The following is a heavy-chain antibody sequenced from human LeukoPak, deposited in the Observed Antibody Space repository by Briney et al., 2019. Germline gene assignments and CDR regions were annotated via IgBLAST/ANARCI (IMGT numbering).Heavy chain of an antibody. CDR2: IYHSGST. Sequence: SETLSLTCAVSGGSISSGGYSWSWIRQPPGKGLEWIGYIYHSGSTYYNPSLKSRVTISVDRSKNQFSLKLSSVTAADTAVYYCPRAPTGLIGFLDYWGQGTLVTVSS. V-gene: IGHV4-30-2*01. J-gene: IGHJ4*02. CDR1: GGSISSGGYS. D-gene: IGHD2/OR15-2a*01. CDR3: PRAPTGLIGFLDY.